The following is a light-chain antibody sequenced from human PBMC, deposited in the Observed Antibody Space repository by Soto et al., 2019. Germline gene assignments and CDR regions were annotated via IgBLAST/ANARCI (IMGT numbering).Light chain of an antibody. CDR2: DVS. CDR3: SSYTSSSTHYV. V-gene: IGLV2-14*03. CDR1: SSDVGAFNY. J-gene: IGLJ1*01. Sequence: QSALTQPASVSGSPGQSIAISCTGTSSDVGAFNYVSWYQQHPGKAPKFMIFDVSSRPSGVSDRFSGSKSGNTASLTISGLQTEDEADYYCSSYTSSSTHYVFGTGTKVTVL.